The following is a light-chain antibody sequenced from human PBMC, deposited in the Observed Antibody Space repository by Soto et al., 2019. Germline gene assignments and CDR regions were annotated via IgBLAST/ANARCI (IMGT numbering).Light chain of an antibody. V-gene: IGLV1-40*01. CDR2: GNS. CDR3: QSYDSSLSGSV. CDR1: SSNIGAGYD. J-gene: IGLJ1*01. Sequence: QSVLTQPASVSGSPGQSITISCTGSSSNIGAGYDVHWYQQLPGTAPKLLIYGNSNRPSGVPDRFSGSKSGTSASLAITGLQAEDEADYYCQSYDSSLSGSVFGTGTKAT.